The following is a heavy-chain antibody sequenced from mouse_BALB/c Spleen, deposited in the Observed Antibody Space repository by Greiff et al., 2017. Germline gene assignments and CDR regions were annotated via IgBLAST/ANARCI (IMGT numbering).Heavy chain of an antibody. CDR3: ARSGAPFDY. Sequence: EVQRVESGPGLVKPSQSLSLTCTVTGYSITSDYAWNWIRQFPGNKLEWMGYISYSGSTSYNPSLKSRISITRDTSKNQFFLQLNSMTTEDTATYYCARSGAPFDYWGQGTTLTVSS. V-gene: IGHV3-2*02. CDR1: GYSITSDYA. J-gene: IGHJ2*01. D-gene: IGHD3-2*02. CDR2: ISYSGST.